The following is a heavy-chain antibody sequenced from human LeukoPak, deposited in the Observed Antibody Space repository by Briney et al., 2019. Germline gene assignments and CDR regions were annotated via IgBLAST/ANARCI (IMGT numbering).Heavy chain of an antibody. Sequence: GGSLRLSCAASGFTFSSYAMSWVRQAPGKRLEWVSAISGSGGSTYYADSVKGRFTISRDNSKNTLYLQMNSLRAEDTAVYYCAKHDYGDSLVDYWGQGTLVTVSS. V-gene: IGHV3-23*01. CDR1: GFTFSSYA. D-gene: IGHD4-17*01. J-gene: IGHJ4*02. CDR2: ISGSGGST. CDR3: AKHDYGDSLVDY.